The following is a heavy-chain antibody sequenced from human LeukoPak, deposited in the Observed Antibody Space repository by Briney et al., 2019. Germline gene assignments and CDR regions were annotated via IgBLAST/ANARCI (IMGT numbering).Heavy chain of an antibody. CDR2: VSYERITK. CDR3: AREGLDSGSHFSAWFDP. V-gene: IGHV3-30*03. Sequence: GRSLRLSCVASGFTFSNYGMHRVHPAPGKGLGWVAVVSYERITKYYADSVKGRFSISRDNSKSTLSLEMNSLRPEDTAVDYCAREGLDSGSHFSAWFDPWGQGTLVTVSS. D-gene: IGHD3-10*01. CDR1: GFTFSNYG. J-gene: IGHJ5*02.